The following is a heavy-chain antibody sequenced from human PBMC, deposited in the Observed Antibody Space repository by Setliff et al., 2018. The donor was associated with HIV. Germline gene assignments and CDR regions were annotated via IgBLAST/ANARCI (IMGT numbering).Heavy chain of an antibody. J-gene: IGHJ5*02. CDR2: IFPGGAT. V-gene: IGHV4-4*08. Sequence: ASETLSLTCSVSGVSISSYYWSWIRHSPGKGLEWIGIIFPGGATNYNPSLESRVTISVDKSKNQLSLKLSSVTAADTAVYYCARGGTSSNWFGPWGQGTLVTVS. CDR1: GVSISSYY. CDR3: ARGGTSSNWFGP. D-gene: IGHD2-2*01.